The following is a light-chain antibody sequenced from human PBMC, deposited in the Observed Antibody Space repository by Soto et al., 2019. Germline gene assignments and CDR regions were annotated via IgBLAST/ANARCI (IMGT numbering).Light chain of an antibody. CDR2: SNS. CDR1: SSNIGGNT. CDR3: ATWDDGLSAYV. Sequence: QSVLTQPPSASGTPGQRVTFSCSGSSSNIGGNTVSWFQHLPRTAPKLLIFSNSQRPSGVPDRFSGAKSGTSASLAISGLQSEDEANYYCATWDDGLSAYVFVTGTKVTVL. J-gene: IGLJ1*01. V-gene: IGLV1-44*01.